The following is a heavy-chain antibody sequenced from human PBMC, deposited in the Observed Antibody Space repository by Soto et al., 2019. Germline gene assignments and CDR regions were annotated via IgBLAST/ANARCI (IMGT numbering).Heavy chain of an antibody. D-gene: IGHD2-2*02. CDR3: AREDVGYCSSTSCYTPGYFDY. CDR2: IYHSGST. Sequence: PSETLSLTCAVSGGSISSGGYSWSWIRQPPGKGLEWIGYIYHSGSTYYDPSLKSRVTISVDRSKNQFSLKLSSVTAADTAVYYCAREDVGYCSSTSCYTPGYFDYWGQGTQVTVSS. CDR1: GGSISSGGYS. J-gene: IGHJ4*02. V-gene: IGHV4-30-2*01.